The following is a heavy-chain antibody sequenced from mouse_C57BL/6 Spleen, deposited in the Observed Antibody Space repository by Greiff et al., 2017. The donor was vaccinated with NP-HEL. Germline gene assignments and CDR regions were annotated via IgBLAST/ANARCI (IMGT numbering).Heavy chain of an antibody. D-gene: IGHD4-1*01. CDR2: IHPNSGST. J-gene: IGHJ4*01. CDR3: ARGTGTGFDY. CDR1: GYTFTSYW. V-gene: IGHV1-64*01. Sequence: VQLQQSGAELVKPGASVKMSCKASGYTFTSYWMHWVKQRPGQGLEWIGMIHPNSGSTNYNEKFKSKATLTVDKSSSTAYMQLSSLTSEDSAVYYCARGTGTGFDYWGQGTSVTVSS.